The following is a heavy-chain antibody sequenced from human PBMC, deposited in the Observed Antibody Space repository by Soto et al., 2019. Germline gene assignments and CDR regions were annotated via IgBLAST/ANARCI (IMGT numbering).Heavy chain of an antibody. J-gene: IGHJ6*02. CDR3: ARRTAVEFGMDV. CDR2: IYYSGST. V-gene: IGHV4-39*01. CDR1: GGSINSSSYY. Sequence: SETLSLTCTVSGGSINSSSYYWGWIRQPPGKGLEWIGSIYYSGSTYYNPSLKSRVTISVDTSKNQFSLKLSSVTAADTAVYYCARRTAVEFGMDVWGQGTTVTVSS. D-gene: IGHD6-19*01.